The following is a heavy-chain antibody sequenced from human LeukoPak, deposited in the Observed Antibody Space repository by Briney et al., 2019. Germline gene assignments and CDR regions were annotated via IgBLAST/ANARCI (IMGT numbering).Heavy chain of an antibody. CDR3: TRTVYDSSGYYYFFDY. CDR1: GGSISSYY. D-gene: IGHD3-22*01. CDR2: VYYSGST. J-gene: IGHJ4*02. V-gene: IGHV4-59*01. Sequence: SETLSLTCTVSGGSISSYYWSWTRQPPGKGLEWIGYVYYSGSTSYNPSLKSRVTISVDTSKNQFSLKLSSVTAADTAVYYCTRTVYDSSGYYYFFDYWGQGTLVTVSS.